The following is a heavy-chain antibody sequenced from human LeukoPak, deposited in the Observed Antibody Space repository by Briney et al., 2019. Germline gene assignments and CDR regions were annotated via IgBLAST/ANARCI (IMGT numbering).Heavy chain of an antibody. D-gene: IGHD5-18*01. CDR2: INHSGST. CDR3: ARGYSYGYSY. V-gene: IGHV4-34*01. Sequence: SETLSLTCAVYGGSFSGYYWSWIRQPPGKGLEWIGEINHSGSTNYNPSLKSRVTISVDTSKNQFPLKLSSVTAADTAVYYCARGYSYGYSYWGQGTLVTVSS. J-gene: IGHJ4*02. CDR1: GGSFSGYY.